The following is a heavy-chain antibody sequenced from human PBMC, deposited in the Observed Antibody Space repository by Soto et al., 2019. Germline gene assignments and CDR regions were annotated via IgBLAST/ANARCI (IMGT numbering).Heavy chain of an antibody. CDR2: IYYSGST. CDR3: ARVGTGTPLDY. D-gene: IGHD1-1*01. CDR1: GGSLSRYY. J-gene: IGHJ4*02. Sequence: SSETLSLTCTVSGGSLSRYYWSLIRQPPGKGLEWIGYIYYSGSTNYNPSLKSRVTISVDTSKNQFSLKLSSVTAADTAVYYCARVGTGTPLDYCGQRTLVTVS. V-gene: IGHV4-59*01.